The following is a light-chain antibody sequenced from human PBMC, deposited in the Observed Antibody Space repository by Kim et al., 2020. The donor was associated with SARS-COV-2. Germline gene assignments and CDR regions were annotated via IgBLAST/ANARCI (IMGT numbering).Light chain of an antibody. CDR2: QDT. CDR1: KLGNKY. CDR3: QAWDSRKVI. V-gene: IGLV3-1*01. Sequence: SVSPGQTASITCYGDKLGNKYVSWYQKKSGQSPVLVISQDTKRPSEIPERFSGSNSGDTATLTISGTQAMDEADYYCQAWDSRKVIFGGGTQLTVL. J-gene: IGLJ2*01.